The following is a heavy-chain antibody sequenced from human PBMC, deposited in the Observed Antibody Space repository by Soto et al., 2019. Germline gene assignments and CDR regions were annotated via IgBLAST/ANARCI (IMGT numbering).Heavy chain of an antibody. CDR2: ISGSGGST. J-gene: IGHJ4*01. CDR1: GFTFSSYA. D-gene: IGHD1-7*01. Sequence: PGGSLRLSCAASGFTFSSYAMSWVRQAPGKGLEWVSAISGSGGSTYYADSVKGRFTISRDYSKNTMYLQMNSLRAEDTAVYYCTIDSYFTLKLVRFDYWGLGTLVTVSS. V-gene: IGHV3-23*01. CDR3: TIDSYFTLKLVRFDY.